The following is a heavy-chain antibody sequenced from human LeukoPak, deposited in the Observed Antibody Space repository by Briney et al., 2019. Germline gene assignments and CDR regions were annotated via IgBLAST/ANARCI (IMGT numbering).Heavy chain of an antibody. D-gene: IGHD2-2*01. CDR2: IIPILGIA. J-gene: IGHJ6*02. CDR3: ARDWDCSSTSCYGAGSYYYYGMDV. CDR1: GGTFSSYA. V-gene: IGHV1-69*10. Sequence: VKVSCKASGGTFSSYAISWVRKAPGQGLEWMGRIIPILGIANYAQKFQGRVTITADKSTSTAYMELSSLRSEDTAVYYCARDWDCSSTSCYGAGSYYYYGMDVWGQGTTVTVSS.